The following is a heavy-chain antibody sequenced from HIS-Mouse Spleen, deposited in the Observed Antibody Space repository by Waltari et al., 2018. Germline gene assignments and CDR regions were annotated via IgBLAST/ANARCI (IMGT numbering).Heavy chain of an antibody. D-gene: IGHD6-13*01. CDR1: GGSISSSSYY. V-gene: IGHV4-39*07. J-gene: IGHJ2*01. CDR2: IDYSGRT. CDR3: AREIPYSSSWYDWYFDL. Sequence: QLQLQESGPGLVKPSETLSLTCTVSGGSISSSSYYWGWIRQPPGKGLEWIGGIDYSGRTHSNPSLKSRVTISVDTSKNQFSLKLSSVTAADTAVYYCAREIPYSSSWYDWYFDLWGRGTLVTVSS.